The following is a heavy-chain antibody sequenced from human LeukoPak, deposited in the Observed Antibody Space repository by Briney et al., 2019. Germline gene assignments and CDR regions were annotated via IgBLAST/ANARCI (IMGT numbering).Heavy chain of an antibody. V-gene: IGHV3-23*01. Sequence: GGSLRLSCAASGFTFSSYAMSWVRQAPREGLEWVSVISGSGGSTYSADSVKGRFTISRDNSKNTLYLQMNSLRAEDTAVYFCAKSQDGGRLFHFDYWGQGTLVTVSS. D-gene: IGHD1-26*01. CDR1: GFTFSSYA. J-gene: IGHJ4*02. CDR3: AKSQDGGRLFHFDY. CDR2: ISGSGGST.